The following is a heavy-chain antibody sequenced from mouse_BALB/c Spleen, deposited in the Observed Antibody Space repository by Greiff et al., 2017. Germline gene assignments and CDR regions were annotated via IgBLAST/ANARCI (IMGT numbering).Heavy chain of an antibody. Sequence: EVHLVESGGGLVQPGGSRKLSCAASGFTFSSFGMHWVRQAPEKGLEWVAYISSGSSTIYYADTVKGRFTISRDNPKNTLFLQMTSLRSEDTAMYYCARPLLNAMDYWGQGTSVTVSS. CDR2: ISSGSSTI. CDR1: GFTFSSFG. V-gene: IGHV5-17*02. D-gene: IGHD2-1*01. J-gene: IGHJ4*01. CDR3: ARPLLNAMDY.